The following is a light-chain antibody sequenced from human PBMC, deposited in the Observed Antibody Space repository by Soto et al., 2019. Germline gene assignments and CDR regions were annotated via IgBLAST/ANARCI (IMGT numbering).Light chain of an antibody. CDR2: GAS. J-gene: IGKJ4*01. Sequence: EIVLTQSPGTLSLSPGERATLSCRASQSVSSSYLAWYQQKPGQAPRLLIYGASSRATGIQDKFSGSGSGTDFTLTIRRLEPEDFAVYYCQQYGSSPLTFGGGTKVEIK. CDR3: QQYGSSPLT. V-gene: IGKV3-20*01. CDR1: QSVSSSY.